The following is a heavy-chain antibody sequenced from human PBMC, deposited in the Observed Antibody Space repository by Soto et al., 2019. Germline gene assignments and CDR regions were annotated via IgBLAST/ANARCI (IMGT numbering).Heavy chain of an antibody. CDR3: AKSLTYYYDSTGYYLQHGMDV. CDR1: GFTFSSYG. V-gene: IGHV3-33*06. Sequence: PGGSLRLSCAASGFTFSSYGMHWVHQAPGKGLEWVAVIWYDGSNKYYADSVKGRFTISRDNSKNTLYLQMNSLRAEDTAVYYCAKSLTYYYDSTGYYLQHGMDVWGQGTTVTVSS. J-gene: IGHJ6*02. D-gene: IGHD3-22*01. CDR2: IWYDGSNK.